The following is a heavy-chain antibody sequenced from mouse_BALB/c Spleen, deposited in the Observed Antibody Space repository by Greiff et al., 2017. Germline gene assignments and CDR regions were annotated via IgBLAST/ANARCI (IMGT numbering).Heavy chain of an antibody. Sequence: QVQLQQSGPGLVQPSQSLSITCTVSGFSLTSYGVHWVRQSPGKGLEWLGVIWSGGSTDYNAAFISRLSISKDNSKSQVFLKMNSLQTDDTAIYYGVRDRRGYYGYDNYYAMDYWGQGTSVTVSS. CDR1: GFSLTSYG. D-gene: IGHD2-2*01. CDR3: VRDRRGYYGYDNYYAMDY. J-gene: IGHJ4*01. CDR2: IWSGGST. V-gene: IGHV2-2*01.